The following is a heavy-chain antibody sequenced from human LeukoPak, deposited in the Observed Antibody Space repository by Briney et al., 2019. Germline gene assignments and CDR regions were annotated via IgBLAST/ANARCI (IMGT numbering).Heavy chain of an antibody. V-gene: IGHV4-59*01. Sequence: SETLSLTCTVSGGSIRSYYWTWIRQPPGKGLEWIGYVHHSGSTNYNTALKSRVTFSVDTSKNQFSLTVRSVTAADTAMYYCARERTVDPYMDVWGKGAMVTVSS. CDR1: GGSIRSYY. J-gene: IGHJ6*03. CDR3: ARERTVDPYMDV. CDR2: VHHSGST. D-gene: IGHD4-23*01.